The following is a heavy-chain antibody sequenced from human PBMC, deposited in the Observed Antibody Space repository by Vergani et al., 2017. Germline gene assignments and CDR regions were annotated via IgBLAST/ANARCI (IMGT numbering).Heavy chain of an antibody. CDR1: GFTFKNFA. D-gene: IGHD3-9*01. Sequence: QVQLVESGGGVVQPGGSLRLSCAASGFTFKNFAVHWVRQAPGEGLEWVSFIRSDGSATYYLDSVKGRFTISRDNSKNTVYLQMNSLRTEDSAVYYCAKADYDVLTGYRLFDYWGQGTLVIVSS. J-gene: IGHJ4*02. V-gene: IGHV3-30*02. CDR2: IRSDGSAT. CDR3: AKADYDVLTGYRLFDY.